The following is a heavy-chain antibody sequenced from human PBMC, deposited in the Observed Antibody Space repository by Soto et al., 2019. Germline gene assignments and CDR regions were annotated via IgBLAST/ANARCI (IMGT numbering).Heavy chain of an antibody. V-gene: IGHV3-33*01. CDR1: GFTFSSYG. CDR2: IWYDGSNK. D-gene: IGHD6-19*01. CDR3: ARGDTSGWGTYFYYFMDV. J-gene: IGHJ6*03. Sequence: VQLVESGGGVVQPGRSLRLSCAASGFTFSSYGIHWVRQAPGKGLEWVAVIWYDGSNKNYADPVKGRFTISRDNSRNTLFLQMNSLRVEDTAVYYCARGDTSGWGTYFYYFMDVWGKGTTVTVSS.